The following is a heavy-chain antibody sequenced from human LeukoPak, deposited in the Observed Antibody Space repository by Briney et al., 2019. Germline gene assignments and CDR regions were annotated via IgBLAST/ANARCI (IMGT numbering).Heavy chain of an antibody. CDR2: IRYDGSNK. V-gene: IGHV3-30*02. D-gene: IGHD5-18*01. CDR3: AKGRDSYRYDMDV. Sequence: GGSLRLPCAASGFTFSSYYMHWVRQAPGKGLEWVAFIRYDGSNKYYADSVKGRFTISRDSSKNTLYLQMNSLRAEDTAVYYCAKGRDSYRYDMDVWGQGTTVTVSS. J-gene: IGHJ6*02. CDR1: GFTFSSYY.